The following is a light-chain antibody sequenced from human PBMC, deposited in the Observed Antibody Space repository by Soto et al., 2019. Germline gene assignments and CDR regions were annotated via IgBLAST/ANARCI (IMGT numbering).Light chain of an antibody. CDR3: HSHAGSSSFFV. CDR1: SSDAGIYNL. CDR2: EAT. Sequence: QSALTQPASVSGSPGQSITISCTGASSDAGIYNLVSWYQQHPGSAPKLIIYEATRRPSGVPDRFSGSKSGNTASLTISGLQAEDEADYYCHSHAGSSSFFVFGGGTKVTVL. J-gene: IGLJ1*01. V-gene: IGLV2-23*01.